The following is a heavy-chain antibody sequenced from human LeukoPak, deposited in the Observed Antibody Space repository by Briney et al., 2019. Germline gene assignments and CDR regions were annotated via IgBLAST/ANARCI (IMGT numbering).Heavy chain of an antibody. CDR1: GFTFSSYG. CDR3: AKDRVGYCSGGSCYSEAYWFDP. V-gene: IGHV3-30*18. D-gene: IGHD2-15*01. J-gene: IGHJ5*02. CDR2: ISYDGSNK. Sequence: QPGRSLGLSCAASGFTFSSYGMHWVRQAPGKGLEWVAVISYDGSNKYYADSVKGRFTISRDNSKNTLYLQMNSLRAEDTAVYYCAKDRVGYCSGGSCYSEAYWFDPWGQGTLVTVSS.